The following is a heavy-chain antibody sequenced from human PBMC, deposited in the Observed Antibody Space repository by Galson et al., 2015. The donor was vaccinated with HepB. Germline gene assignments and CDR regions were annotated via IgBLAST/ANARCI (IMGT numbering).Heavy chain of an antibody. D-gene: IGHD3-10*01. CDR3: ARLLYGSGSYSDY. CDR2: IDPSDSYT. V-gene: IGHV5-10-1*01. J-gene: IGHJ4*02. CDR1: GYSFTNYW. Sequence: SGAEVKKPGESLRISCKGSGYSFTNYWISWVRQMPGKGLEWMGRIDPSDSYTNYSPSFQGHVTISADKSISTVYPQWSSLKASDTAMYYCARLLYGSGSYSDYWGQGTLVTVSS.